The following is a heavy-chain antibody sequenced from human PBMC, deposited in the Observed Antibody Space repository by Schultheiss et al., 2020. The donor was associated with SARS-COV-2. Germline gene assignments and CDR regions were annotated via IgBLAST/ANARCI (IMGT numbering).Heavy chain of an antibody. D-gene: IGHD4-23*01. V-gene: IGHV3-66*01. CDR1: GFTVSSNY. Sequence: GESLKISCAVSGFTVSSNYMSWVRQAPGKGLEWVSVIYIGGRTYYADSVKGRFTVSRDNSKNTLYLQMNSLRAEDTAVYYCARDGNPEYDYYYMDVWGKGTTVTVSS. CDR2: IYIGGRT. CDR3: ARDGNPEYDYYYMDV. J-gene: IGHJ6*03.